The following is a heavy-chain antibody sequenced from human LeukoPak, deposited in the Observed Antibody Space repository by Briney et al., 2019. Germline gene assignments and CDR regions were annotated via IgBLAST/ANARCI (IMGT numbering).Heavy chain of an antibody. J-gene: IGHJ3*02. CDR3: AREGSSIAVAGIDAFDI. V-gene: IGHV4-59*01. CDR2: IYYSGST. CDR1: GGSISSYY. D-gene: IGHD6-19*01. Sequence: PSETLSLTCTVSGGSISSYYWSWIRQPPGKGLEWIGYIYYSGSTNYNPSPKRRVTISVDTSKNQFSLKLSSVTAADTAVYYCAREGSSIAVAGIDAFDIWGQGTMVTVSS.